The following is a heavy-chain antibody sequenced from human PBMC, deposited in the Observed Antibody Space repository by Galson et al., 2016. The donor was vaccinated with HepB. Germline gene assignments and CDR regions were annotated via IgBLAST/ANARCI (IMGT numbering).Heavy chain of an antibody. V-gene: IGHV3-23*01. D-gene: IGHD3-22*01. CDR3: AKPDYYDSDDYPWAFFDD. CDR1: GFTFSTYA. CDR2: ISGDAGST. J-gene: IGHJ4*02. Sequence: SLRLSCAASGFTFSTYAMTWVRQAPGRGLEWVSTISGDAGSTYYTDSVKGRFTISRDNSKNTVYLQMHSLRAADTAVYYCAKPDYYDSDDYPWAFFDDWGQGTLVTVSS.